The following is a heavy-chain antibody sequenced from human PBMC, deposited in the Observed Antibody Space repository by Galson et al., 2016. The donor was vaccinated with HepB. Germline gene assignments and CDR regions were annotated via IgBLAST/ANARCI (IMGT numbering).Heavy chain of an antibody. Sequence: GGSINSTGYYWGWIRQPPGKGLEWIASLYYSGRIYYNPSLKSRVTMSADTSKNHFSLRVSSVTAADTAVYYCARSRWENLDLWGQGTLVTVSS. CDR2: LYYSGRI. CDR1: GGSINSTGYY. CDR3: ARSRWENLDL. D-gene: IGHD1-26*01. V-gene: IGHV4-39*02. J-gene: IGHJ5*02.